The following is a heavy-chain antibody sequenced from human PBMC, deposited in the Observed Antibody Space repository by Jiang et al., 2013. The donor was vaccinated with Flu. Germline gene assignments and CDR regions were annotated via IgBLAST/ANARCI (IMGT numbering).Heavy chain of an antibody. CDR2: ISSSSSYI. D-gene: IGHD2-15*01. CDR3: ARDDGYCSGGSCPISYYYGMDV. CDR1: GFTFSSYS. V-gene: IGHV3-21*01. Sequence: QLLESGGGLVKPGGSLRLSCAASGFTFSSYSMNWVRQAPGKGLEWVSSISSSSSYIYYADSVKGRFTISRDNAKNSLYLQMNSLRAEDTAVYYCARDDGYCSGGSCPISYYYGMDVWGKGTTVTVSS. J-gene: IGHJ6*04.